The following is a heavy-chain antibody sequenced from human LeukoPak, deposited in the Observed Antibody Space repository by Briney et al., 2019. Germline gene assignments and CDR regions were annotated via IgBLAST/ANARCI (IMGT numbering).Heavy chain of an antibody. Sequence: SETLSLTCAVYGGSFSGYYWSWIRQPPGKGLEWIGEINHSGSTNYNPSLKSRVTISVDTSKNQFSLKLNSVTAADTAVYYCARLGDGYYDSGGYYNWFDPWGQGTLVTVSS. D-gene: IGHD3-22*01. V-gene: IGHV4-34*01. CDR3: ARLGDGYYDSGGYYNWFDP. CDR2: INHSGST. J-gene: IGHJ5*02. CDR1: GGSFSGYY.